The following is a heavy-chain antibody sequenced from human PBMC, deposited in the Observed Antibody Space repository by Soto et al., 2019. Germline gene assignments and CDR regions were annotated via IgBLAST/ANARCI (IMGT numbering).Heavy chain of an antibody. CDR3: TRGVYEAARSLRSPYYYYYGMDV. Sequence: PGGSLRLSCTASGFTFGDYAMRWFRQAPGKGLEWVGFIRSKAYGGTTEYAASVKGRFTISRDDSKSIAYLQMSSLKTEDTAVYYCTRGVYEAARSLRSPYYYYYGMDVWGQGTTGTVSS. D-gene: IGHD6-6*01. V-gene: IGHV3-49*03. CDR2: IRSKAYGGTT. CDR1: GFTFGDYA. J-gene: IGHJ6*02.